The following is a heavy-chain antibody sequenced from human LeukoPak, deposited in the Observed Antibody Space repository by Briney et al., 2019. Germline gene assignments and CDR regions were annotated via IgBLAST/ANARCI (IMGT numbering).Heavy chain of an antibody. V-gene: IGHV4-61*09. D-gene: IGHD3-22*01. CDR3: ARETSYYYDNSGYYFDY. CDR1: GGSINSGSYY. Sequence: SETLSLTCTVSGGSINSGSYYWAWLRQPAGKGLEWIGHIYTSGRTNYNPSLKSRVTISVDRSNNQVSLMPTSVTAADTAVYYCARETSYYYDNSGYYFDYWGQGTLVTVSS. J-gene: IGHJ4*02. CDR2: IYTSGRT.